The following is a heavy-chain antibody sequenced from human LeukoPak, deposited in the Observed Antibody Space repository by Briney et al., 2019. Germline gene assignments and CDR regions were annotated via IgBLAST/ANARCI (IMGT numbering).Heavy chain of an antibody. V-gene: IGHV3-74*01. J-gene: IGHJ5*02. Sequence: GRSLRLSCAASGFTFDDYAMHWVRQAPGKGLVWVSRINSDGSSTSYADSVKGRFTISRDNAKNTLYLQMNSLRAEDTAVYYCARDRGYSYGYSLGWFDPWGQGTLVTVSS. D-gene: IGHD5-18*01. CDR2: INSDGSST. CDR3: ARDRGYSYGYSLGWFDP. CDR1: GFTFDDYA.